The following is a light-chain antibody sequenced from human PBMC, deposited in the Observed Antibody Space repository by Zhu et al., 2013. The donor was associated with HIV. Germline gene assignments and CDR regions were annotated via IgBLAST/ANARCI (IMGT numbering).Light chain of an antibody. Sequence: DIQMTQSPSSLSASVGDRVTITCQASQDINNYLNWYQQTPGKAPKVLIYGAATLESGVPSRFIGSGYGTHFTLTITSLQPEDFATYYCQHYDTLSISFGQGTRLEIK. V-gene: IGKV1-33*01. CDR2: GAA. J-gene: IGKJ5*01. CDR1: QDINNY. CDR3: QHYDTLSIS.